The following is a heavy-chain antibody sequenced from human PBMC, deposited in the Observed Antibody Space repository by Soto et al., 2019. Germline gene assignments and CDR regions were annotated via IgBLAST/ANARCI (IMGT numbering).Heavy chain of an antibody. V-gene: IGHV4-30-4*01. J-gene: IGHJ4*02. Sequence: SETLSLTCTVSGGSISSGDYYWSWIRQPPGKGLEWIGYIYYSGSTYYNPSLKSRVTISVDTSKNQFSLKLSSVTAADTAVYYCARHGDIGATTLPGYFDYSGQGSLVTVCS. CDR1: GGSISSGDYY. CDR3: ARHGDIGATTLPGYFDY. D-gene: IGHD5-12*01. CDR2: IYYSGST.